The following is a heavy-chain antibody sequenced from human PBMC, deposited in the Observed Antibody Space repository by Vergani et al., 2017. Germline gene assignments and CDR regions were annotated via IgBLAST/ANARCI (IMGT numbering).Heavy chain of an antibody. D-gene: IGHD6-6*01. CDR2: ISWNSDSI. J-gene: IGHJ4*02. CDR3: AREYSSSWIPDY. Sequence: EVQLVESGGGLVQPGRSLRLSCAASGFTFDDYAMHWVRQAPGKGLEWVSGISWNSDSIGYADSVKGRFTISRDNDKNSLFLQMNSLRAEDTAVYYCAREYSSSWIPDYWGQGTLVTVSS. CDR1: GFTFDDYA. V-gene: IGHV3-9*01.